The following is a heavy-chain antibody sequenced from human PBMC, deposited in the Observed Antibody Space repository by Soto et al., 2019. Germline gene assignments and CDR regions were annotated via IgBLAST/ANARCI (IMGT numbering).Heavy chain of an antibody. CDR2: ISSSSSYT. CDR1: GFTFSDYY. V-gene: IGHV3-11*06. D-gene: IGHD2-15*01. CDR3: ARSVRSWYFDP. J-gene: IGHJ4*02. Sequence: LRLSCAASGFTFSDYYMSWIRQAPGKGLEWVSYISSSSSYTNYADSVKGRFTISRDNAKNSLYLQMNSLRAEDTAVYYCARSVRSWYFDPWGPGTLVTVSS.